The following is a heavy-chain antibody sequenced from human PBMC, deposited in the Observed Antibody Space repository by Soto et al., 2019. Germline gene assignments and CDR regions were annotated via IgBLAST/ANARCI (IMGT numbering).Heavy chain of an antibody. CDR1: GYTFTSYD. V-gene: IGHV1-8*01. CDR3: ARTHRVYHGFDP. Sequence: VSVKVSCKASGYTFTSYDINWVRQATGQGLEWMGWMNPNSGNTGYAQKFQGRVTMTRNTSISTAYMELSSLRSEDTAVYYCARTHRVYHGFDPWGQGTLVTVSS. J-gene: IGHJ5*02. CDR2: MNPNSGNT. D-gene: IGHD2-2*01.